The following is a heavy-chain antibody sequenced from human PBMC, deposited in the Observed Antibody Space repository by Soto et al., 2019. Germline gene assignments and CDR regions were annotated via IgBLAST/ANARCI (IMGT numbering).Heavy chain of an antibody. CDR2: MNPNSGNT. D-gene: IGHD3-3*01. CDR3: ARVSFPYYDVWSGYYPNWFDP. CDR1: GYTFTSYD. J-gene: IGHJ5*02. V-gene: IGHV1-8*02. Sequence: ASVKVSCKASGYTFTSYDINWVRQATGQGLEWMGWMNPNSGNTGYAQKFQGRVTMTRNTSISTAYMELSSLRSEDTAVYYCARVSFPYYDVWSGYYPNWFDPWGQGTLVTVSS.